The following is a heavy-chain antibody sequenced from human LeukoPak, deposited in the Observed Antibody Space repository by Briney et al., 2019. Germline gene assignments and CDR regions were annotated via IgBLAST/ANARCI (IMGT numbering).Heavy chain of an antibody. CDR2: IIPIFGTA. V-gene: IGHV1-69*13. D-gene: IGHD6-19*01. Sequence: ASVKVSCKASGGTFSSYAISWVRQAPGQGLEWMGGIIPIFGTANYAQKFQGRVTITADESTSTAYMELSSLRSEDTAVYYCARDRGDSGWPLYYYYGMDVWGQGTTVTVSS. J-gene: IGHJ6*02. CDR3: ARDRGDSGWPLYYYYGMDV. CDR1: GGTFSSYA.